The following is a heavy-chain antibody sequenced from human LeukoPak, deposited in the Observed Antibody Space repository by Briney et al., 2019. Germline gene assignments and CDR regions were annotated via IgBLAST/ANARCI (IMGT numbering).Heavy chain of an antibody. D-gene: IGHD4-23*01. CDR1: EYTFTSYD. Sequence: ASVEVSCKASEYTFTSYDINWVRQATGQGLEWMGWMNPNSGNTGYAQKFQGRVTMTRDTSISTAYMELSSLTSEDTAVYFCARSNYGGKRWFDPWGQGTLVIVSS. CDR3: ARSNYGGKRWFDP. CDR2: MNPNSGNT. V-gene: IGHV1-8*01. J-gene: IGHJ5*02.